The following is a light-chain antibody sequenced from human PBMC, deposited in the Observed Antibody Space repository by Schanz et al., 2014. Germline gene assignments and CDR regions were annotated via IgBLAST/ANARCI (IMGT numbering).Light chain of an antibody. Sequence: QSVLTQSPSASASLGASVKLTCTLSSGHSNYAIAWHQQQPEKGPRYLMRLNNDGSHSKGDGIPDRFSDSSSGAERYLTISSLQSEDEADYYCQTWGTAMVIFGGGTKLTVL. CDR2: LNNDGSH. J-gene: IGLJ2*01. V-gene: IGLV4-69*01. CDR1: SGHSNYA. CDR3: QTWGTAMVI.